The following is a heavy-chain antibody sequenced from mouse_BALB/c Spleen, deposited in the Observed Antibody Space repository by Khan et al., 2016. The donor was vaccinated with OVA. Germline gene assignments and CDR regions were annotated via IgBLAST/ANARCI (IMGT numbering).Heavy chain of an antibody. V-gene: IGHV5-6*01. CDR2: INSDGTYT. CDR1: GFTFSNYG. J-gene: IGHJ3*01. Sequence: EVELVESGGDLVKPGGSPKLSCAASGFTFSNYGMSWVRQIPDKRLEWVATINSDGTYTYYPDSVKGRFTISRNNAKNTLYLEMSSLKSEDTAMYYCASHLTGSFAYWGQGTLVTVSA. D-gene: IGHD4-1*01. CDR3: ASHLTGSFAY.